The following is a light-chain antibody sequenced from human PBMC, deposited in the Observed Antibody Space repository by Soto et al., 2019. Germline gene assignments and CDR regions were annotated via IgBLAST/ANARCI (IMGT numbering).Light chain of an antibody. J-gene: IGKJ1*01. CDR2: GAS. CDR1: QSVSSN. V-gene: IGKV3-15*01. CDR3: QQYNTWPWT. Sequence: ERVMTQSPATLSVSPGERVTLSCRASQSVSSNLAWFQQKPGQAPRLLIYGASTRAADIPARFSGSGSGTEFTLTISSLQSEDFAVYYCQQYNTWPWTFGQGTKVEIK.